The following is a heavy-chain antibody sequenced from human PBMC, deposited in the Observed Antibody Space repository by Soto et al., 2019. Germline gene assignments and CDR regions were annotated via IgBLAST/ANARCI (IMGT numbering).Heavy chain of an antibody. CDR3: AKGPDCGGGGCYSPGDY. J-gene: IGHJ4*02. CDR1: GFTFSNYW. V-gene: IGHV3-74*01. CDR2: ISTDGSTT. D-gene: IGHD2-15*01. Sequence: EMQLVESGGDLVQPGGSLRLSCAASGFTFSNYWIHWVRQAPGKGLVWVSRISTDGSTTNYADSVKGRFTISRDNAQNLGYLKMNSLGAEDTSFYFCAKGPDCGGGGCYSPGDYWAQGTLVTVSS.